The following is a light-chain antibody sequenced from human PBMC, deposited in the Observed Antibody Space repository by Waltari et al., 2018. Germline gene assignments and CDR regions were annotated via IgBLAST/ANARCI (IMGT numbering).Light chain of an antibody. J-gene: IGKJ2*01. Sequence: DIVMTQSPLSLPVTPGEPASISCRSSQSLLHSNGYNYLDWYLQKPWQSPQLLIYLGSNRASGVPDRFSGSGSGTDFTLKISRVEAEDVGVYYCMQALQTPTYTFGQGTKLEIK. CDR1: QSLLHSNGYNY. CDR3: MQALQTPTYT. V-gene: IGKV2-28*01. CDR2: LGS.